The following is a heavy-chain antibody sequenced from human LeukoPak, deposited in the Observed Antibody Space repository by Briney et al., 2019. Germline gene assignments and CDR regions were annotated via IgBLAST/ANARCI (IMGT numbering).Heavy chain of an antibody. J-gene: IGHJ3*02. CDR1: GFTFSSYG. CDR2: IWYDGSNK. D-gene: IGHD3-22*01. CDR3: AREIDSSGYYKGYAFGI. Sequence: GGSLRLSCAASGFTFSSYGMHWVRQAPGKGLEWVAVIWYDGSNKYYADSVKGRFTISRDNSKNTLYLQMNSLRAEDTAVYYCAREIDSSGYYKGYAFGIWGQGTMVTVPS. V-gene: IGHV3-33*01.